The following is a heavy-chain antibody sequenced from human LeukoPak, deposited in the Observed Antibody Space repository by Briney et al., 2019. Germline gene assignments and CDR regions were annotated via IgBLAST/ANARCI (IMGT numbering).Heavy chain of an antibody. J-gene: IGHJ4*02. Sequence: ASVKVSCKASGYAFSTYYMHWVRQAPGQGLEWMGIINSSGGSTSYAQKFQGRVTMTRDTSTSTVYMELSSLRSEDTAVYYCARIMGATNYFDYWGQGTLVTVSS. CDR2: INSSGGST. D-gene: IGHD1-26*01. CDR1: GYAFSTYY. V-gene: IGHV1-46*01. CDR3: ARIMGATNYFDY.